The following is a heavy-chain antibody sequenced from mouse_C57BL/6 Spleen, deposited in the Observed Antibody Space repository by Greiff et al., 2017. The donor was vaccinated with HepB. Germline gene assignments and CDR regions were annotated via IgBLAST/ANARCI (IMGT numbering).Heavy chain of an antibody. V-gene: IGHV1-52*01. CDR2: IDPSDSET. Sequence: VQLQQSGAELVRPGSSVKLSCKASGYTFTSYWMHWVKQRPIQGLEWIGNIDPSDSETHYNQKFKDKATLTVDKSSSTAYMQLSSLTSEDSAVYYWARGTTVVAPLPMDYWGQGTSVTVSS. CDR1: GYTFTSYW. CDR3: ARGTTVVAPLPMDY. D-gene: IGHD1-1*01. J-gene: IGHJ4*01.